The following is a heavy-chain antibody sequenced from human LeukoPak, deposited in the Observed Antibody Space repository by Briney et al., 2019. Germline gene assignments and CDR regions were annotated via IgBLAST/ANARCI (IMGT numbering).Heavy chain of an antibody. Sequence: GRSLRLSCAASGFTFSSYAMHWVRQAPGKGLEWVAVISYDGSNKYYADSVKGRFTISRDNSKNTLYLQMNSLRAEDTAVYYCAGLRAEFDYWVQGTLVTVSS. CDR1: GFTFSSYA. J-gene: IGHJ4*02. V-gene: IGHV3-30-3*01. CDR3: AGLRAEFDY. CDR2: ISYDGSNK. D-gene: IGHD6-19*01.